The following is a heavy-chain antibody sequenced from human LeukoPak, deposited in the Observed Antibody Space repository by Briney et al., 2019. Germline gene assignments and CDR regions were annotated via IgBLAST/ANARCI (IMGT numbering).Heavy chain of an antibody. D-gene: IGHD6-13*01. Sequence: GGSLRLSCATSGFTFDDYGMSWVRQAPGKGLEWVSGINWSGGSTGYADSVKGRFTISRDNAKNSLYLQMNSLRAEDTALYYCARAQIAAAGGRYYYYYMDVWGKGTTVTVSS. V-gene: IGHV3-20*04. CDR3: ARAQIAAAGGRYYYYYMDV. CDR1: GFTFDDYG. CDR2: INWSGGST. J-gene: IGHJ6*03.